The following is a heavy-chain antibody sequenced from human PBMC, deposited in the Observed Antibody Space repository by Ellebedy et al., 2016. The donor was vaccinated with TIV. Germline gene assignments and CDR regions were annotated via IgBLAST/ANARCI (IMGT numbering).Heavy chain of an antibody. Sequence: SSVKVSCXASGGTFSSYAISWVRQAPGQGLEWMGGIIPIFGTANYAQKFQGRVTITADESTSTAYMELSSLRSEDTAVYYCARDGSRTGDNWFDPWGQGTLVSVSS. CDR2: IIPIFGTA. J-gene: IGHJ5*02. D-gene: IGHD3/OR15-3a*01. CDR1: GGTFSSYA. V-gene: IGHV1-69*13. CDR3: ARDGSRTGDNWFDP.